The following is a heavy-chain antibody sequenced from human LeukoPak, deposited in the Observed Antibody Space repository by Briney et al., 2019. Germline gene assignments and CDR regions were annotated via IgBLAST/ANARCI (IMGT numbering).Heavy chain of an antibody. CDR2: IFHTGST. Sequence: SETLSLTCTVSGGSISSYYWGWIRQPPGKGLEWIGSIFHTGSTSYNPSLKSRVTISFDTSKNHFSLGLSSVTAADTAVYFCARGNYVVDYNYYYMDVWGKGTTVTVSS. V-gene: IGHV4-39*07. CDR1: GGSISSYY. CDR3: ARGNYVVDYNYYYMDV. J-gene: IGHJ6*03. D-gene: IGHD3-10*02.